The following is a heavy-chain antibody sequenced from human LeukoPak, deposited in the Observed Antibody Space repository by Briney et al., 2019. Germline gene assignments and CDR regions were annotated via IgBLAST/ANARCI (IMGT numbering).Heavy chain of an antibody. J-gene: IGHJ6*02. CDR3: AKAASSSWPSYYYGMDV. D-gene: IGHD6-13*01. CDR2: ITGSGGNT. Sequence: GGSLRLSCAASGFNFANHAMSWVRQTPGKGLEWVSVITGSGGNTYYADSVKGRFTTSKDNSKNTVYLQMSSLRVDDTAVYYCAKAASSSWPSYYYGMDVWGQGTTVTVSS. V-gene: IGHV3-23*01. CDR1: GFNFANHA.